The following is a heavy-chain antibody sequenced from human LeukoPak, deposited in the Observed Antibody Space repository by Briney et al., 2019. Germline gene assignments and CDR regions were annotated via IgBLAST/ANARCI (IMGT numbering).Heavy chain of an antibody. CDR2: ISSSSSYI. V-gene: IGHV3-21*01. CDR1: GFTFSSYS. Sequence: GGSLRLSCAASGFTFSSYSMNWVRQAPGKGLEWVSSISSSSSYIYYADSVKGRFTISRDNAKNSLYLQMNSLRAEDTAVYYCARDGQGSYYYYYGMDVWGQGTTVTVSS. J-gene: IGHJ6*02. D-gene: IGHD3-10*01. CDR3: ARDGQGSYYYYYGMDV.